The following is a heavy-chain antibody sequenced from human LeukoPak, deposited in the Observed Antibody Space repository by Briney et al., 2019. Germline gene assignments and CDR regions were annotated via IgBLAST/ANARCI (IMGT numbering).Heavy chain of an antibody. CDR1: GGSISSSSYY. V-gene: IGHV4-39*07. J-gene: IGHJ2*01. Sequence: SETLSLTCTVSGGSISSSSYYWGWIRQPPGKGLEWIGSIYYSGSTYYNPSLKSRVTISVDTSKNQFSLKLSSVTAADTAVYYCARGDYGTWYFDLWGRGTLVTVSS. D-gene: IGHD4-17*01. CDR2: IYYSGST. CDR3: ARGDYGTWYFDL.